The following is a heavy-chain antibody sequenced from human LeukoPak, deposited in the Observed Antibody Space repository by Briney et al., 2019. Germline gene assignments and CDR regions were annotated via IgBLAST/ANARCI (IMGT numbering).Heavy chain of an antibody. CDR2: IAYSGST. J-gene: IGHJ4*02. CDR1: GGPINNYY. V-gene: IGHV4-59*01. CDR3: ARDSEWELDY. D-gene: IGHD1-26*01. Sequence: SETLSLTCTVSGGPINNYYWSWIRQPPGKGLEWIGYIAYSGSTNYNPSLKSRVTISVDTSKNQFSLKLSSVTAADTAVYYCARDSEWELDYWGQGTLVTVSS.